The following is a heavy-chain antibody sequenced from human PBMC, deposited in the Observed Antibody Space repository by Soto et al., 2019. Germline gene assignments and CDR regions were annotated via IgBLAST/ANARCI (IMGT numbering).Heavy chain of an antibody. D-gene: IGHD5-18*01. V-gene: IGHV3-21*01. Sequence: EVQLVESGGGPVKPGGSLRLSCAASGFTFSSYSMNWVRQAPGKGLEWVSSISSSGSYTYYADSVKGRFTISRDNAKNSLYLQMNSLRAEDTAVYYCARIIGYGYHYYGMDVWGQGTTVTVSS. J-gene: IGHJ6*02. CDR3: ARIIGYGYHYYGMDV. CDR1: GFTFSSYS. CDR2: ISSSGSYT.